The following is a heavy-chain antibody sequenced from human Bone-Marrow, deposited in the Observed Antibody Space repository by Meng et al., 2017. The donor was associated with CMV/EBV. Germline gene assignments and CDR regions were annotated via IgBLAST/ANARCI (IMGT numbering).Heavy chain of an antibody. CDR2: IYHSGST. D-gene: IGHD6-19*01. CDR1: GYSISSGYY. Sequence: GSLRLSCTVSGYSISSGYYWGWIRQPPGKGLEWIGSIYHSGSTYYNPSLKSRVTISVDTSKNQFSLKLSSVTAADTAVYYCARVGKAVAGTANCPPDDWGQGTLVTVSS. CDR3: ARVGKAVAGTANCPPDD. J-gene: IGHJ4*02. V-gene: IGHV4-38-2*02.